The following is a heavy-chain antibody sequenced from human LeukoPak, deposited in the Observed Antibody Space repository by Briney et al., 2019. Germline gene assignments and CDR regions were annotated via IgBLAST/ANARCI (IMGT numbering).Heavy chain of an antibody. CDR1: GFTFSSYA. V-gene: IGHV3-7*01. CDR2: IKQDGSEK. D-gene: IGHD3-22*01. Sequence: PGGSLRLSCAASGFTFSSYAMHWVRQAPGKGLEWVANIKQDGSEKYYVDSVKGRFTISRDNAKNSLYLQMNSLRAEDTAVYYCARDWNSYYYDGSGLSFDYWGQGTLVTVSS. J-gene: IGHJ4*02. CDR3: ARDWNSYYYDGSGLSFDY.